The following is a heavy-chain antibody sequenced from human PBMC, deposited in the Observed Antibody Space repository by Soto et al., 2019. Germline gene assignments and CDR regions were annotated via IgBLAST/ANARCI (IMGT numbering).Heavy chain of an antibody. CDR3: ARDLPPVDY. CDR2: ISAYNGNT. V-gene: IGHV1-18*01. J-gene: IGHJ4*02. CDR1: GYTFSSYH. Sequence: QIQLVQSGAEVKKPGASVKVSCKASGYTFSSYHITWVRQAPGQGLEWMGWISAYNGNTNYAQNLQGRVTMTTDPSTSTPYMELRSLRSDDTAVYYCARDLPPVDYWGQGTLVTVSS.